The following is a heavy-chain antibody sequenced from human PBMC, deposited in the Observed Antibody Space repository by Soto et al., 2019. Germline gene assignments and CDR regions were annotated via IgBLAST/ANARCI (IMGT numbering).Heavy chain of an antibody. Sequence: SEPLSLTCAVSGGSFTSNNWWTWVRQPPGQGLEWIGEIYRTGSTNYNPSLKSRVTISLDKSENQFSLKVTSLTAADTAVYYCASRDPGTSVDYWGQGTLVTVSA. J-gene: IGHJ4*02. CDR3: ASRDPGTSVDY. D-gene: IGHD1-7*01. CDR1: GGSFTSNNW. CDR2: IYRTGST. V-gene: IGHV4-4*02.